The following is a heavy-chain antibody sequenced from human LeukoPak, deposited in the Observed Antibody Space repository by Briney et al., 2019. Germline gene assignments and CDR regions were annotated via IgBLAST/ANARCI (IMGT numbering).Heavy chain of an antibody. Sequence: GASVKVSCKASGGTFSSYAISWVRQAPGQGLEWMGGIIPIFGTANYAQKFQGRVTITADESTSTAYMELSSLRSEDTAVYYCARDRLGETETYFDCWGQGTLVTVSS. D-gene: IGHD2-21*02. V-gene: IGHV1-69*13. CDR3: ARDRLGETETYFDC. CDR1: GGTFSSYA. J-gene: IGHJ4*02. CDR2: IIPIFGTA.